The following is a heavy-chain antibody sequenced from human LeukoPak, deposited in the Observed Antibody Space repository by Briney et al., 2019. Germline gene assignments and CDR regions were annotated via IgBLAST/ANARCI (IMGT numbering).Heavy chain of an antibody. CDR1: GFTFSTYA. V-gene: IGHV3-64D*06. D-gene: IGHD3-22*01. CDR3: ARDNYDSRGPSDY. Sequence: GGSLRLSCSASGFTFSTYAMHWVRQAPGKGLEYVSAISRNGGRTYYADSVKGRFTISRDNSKNTLYLQMSSLRAEDTAVYYCARDNYDSRGPSDYWGQGTLVTVSS. J-gene: IGHJ4*02. CDR2: ISRNGGRT.